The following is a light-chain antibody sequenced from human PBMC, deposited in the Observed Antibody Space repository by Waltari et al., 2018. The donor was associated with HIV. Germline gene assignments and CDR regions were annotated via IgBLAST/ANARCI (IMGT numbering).Light chain of an antibody. J-gene: IGLJ3*02. CDR3: LLFRDEVWV. V-gene: IGLV7-43*01. CDR2: STS. Sequence: QTVVTQEPSLTVSPGGTVTLTCASSTGAVTSDYFATWLQQRPGQAPRPLIYSTSTKYAWTPARSSGSLLGDKAALSLSGVQPEDEAEYYCLLFRDEVWVFGGGTKLTVL. CDR1: TGAVTSDYF.